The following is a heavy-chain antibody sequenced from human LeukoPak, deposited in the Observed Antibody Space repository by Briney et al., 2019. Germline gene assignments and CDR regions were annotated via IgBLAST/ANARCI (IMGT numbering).Heavy chain of an antibody. CDR3: VRARGMAFDI. J-gene: IGHJ3*02. CDR2: IFYTGST. D-gene: IGHD5-12*01. CDR1: GGSISGQY. V-gene: IGHV4-59*11. Sequence: PSETLSLTCTVSGGSISGQYWSWIRQPPGKRLEWIGNIFYTGSTNYNPSLRSRVTISVDTSKNQFSPKVTSVTAADAALYYCVRARGMAFDIWGQGTMVTVSS.